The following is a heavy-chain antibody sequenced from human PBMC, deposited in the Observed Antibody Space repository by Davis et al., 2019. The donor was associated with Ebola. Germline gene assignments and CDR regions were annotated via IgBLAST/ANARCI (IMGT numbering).Heavy chain of an antibody. V-gene: IGHV3-73*01. CDR3: TTQGNIVATGHDY. D-gene: IGHD5-12*01. CDR1: GFAFSNAW. Sequence: PGGSLRLSCAVSGFAFSNAWMNWVRQASGKGLEWVGHIRSKANSYATAYGASVKGRFTISRDDSKNTAYLQMNSLKTEDTAVYYCTTQGNIVATGHDYWGQGTLVTVSS. CDR2: IRSKANSYAT. J-gene: IGHJ4*02.